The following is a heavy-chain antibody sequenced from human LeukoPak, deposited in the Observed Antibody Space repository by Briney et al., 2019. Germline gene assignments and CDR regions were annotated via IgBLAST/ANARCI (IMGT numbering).Heavy chain of an antibody. CDR3: ARDWLDSYEAPVTERNGMDV. V-gene: IGHV3-30-3*01. CDR2: ISYDGSNK. CDR1: GFTFSSYA. Sequence: PGRSLRLSCAASGFTFSSYAMHWVRQAPGKGLEWVAVISYDGSNKYYADSVKGRFTISRDNSKNTLYLQMNSLRAEDTAVYYCARDWLDSYEAPVTERNGMDVWGQGTTVTVSS. D-gene: IGHD5-18*01. J-gene: IGHJ6*02.